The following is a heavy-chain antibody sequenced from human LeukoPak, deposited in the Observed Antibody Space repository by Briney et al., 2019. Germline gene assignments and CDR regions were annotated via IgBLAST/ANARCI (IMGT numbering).Heavy chain of an antibody. J-gene: IGHJ4*02. CDR3: TRGRLWLEDY. V-gene: IGHV3-43*02. Sequence: PGGSLRLSCAASGFTFDDYAMHWVRQTPGKGLEWVSLISGDGYSTYYADSVKGRFTTSRDNSKNSLYLQMNSLTTEDTALYYCTRGRLWLEDYWGQGTLVTVSS. CDR2: ISGDGYST. CDR1: GFTFDDYA. D-gene: IGHD6-19*01.